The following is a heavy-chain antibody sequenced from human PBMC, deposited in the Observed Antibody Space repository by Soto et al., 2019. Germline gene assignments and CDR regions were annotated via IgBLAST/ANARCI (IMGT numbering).Heavy chain of an antibody. V-gene: IGHV3-23*01. CDR2: ISARGGSL. Sequence: EVQLLESGGGLVQPGGSLRLACTASGFSFSSYAMVWVRQAPGKGLEWVSVISARGGSLYFPDSVKGRFTISIDNSKNALSLEMTNLRAEDTATYFSAKGSIEYSASVEHWCQGTLVLVSS. D-gene: IGHD5-12*01. J-gene: IGHJ4*02. CDR3: AKGSIEYSASVEH. CDR1: GFSFSSYA.